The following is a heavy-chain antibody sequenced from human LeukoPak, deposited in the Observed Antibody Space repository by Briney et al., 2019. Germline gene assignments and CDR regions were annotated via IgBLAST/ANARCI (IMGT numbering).Heavy chain of an antibody. CDR1: GGSISSYY. D-gene: IGHD6-13*01. CDR3: ARGVYIAAAQYGY. V-gene: IGHV4-59*01. J-gene: IGHJ4*02. CDR2: IHYSGTT. Sequence: SETLSLTCTVSGGSISSYYWSWIRQPPGKGLEWIGYIHYSGTTNYNPALKSRVTISVDTSKNQFSFKLSSVTAADTAVYYCARGVYIAAAQYGYWGQGALVTVSS.